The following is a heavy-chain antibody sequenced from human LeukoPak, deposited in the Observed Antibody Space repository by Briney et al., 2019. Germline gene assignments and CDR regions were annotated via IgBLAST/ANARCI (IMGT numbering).Heavy chain of an antibody. CDR2: ISSSGSTI. J-gene: IGHJ5*02. CDR3: ARSEGYSSSSNWFDP. CDR1: GFTFSSYE. D-gene: IGHD6-13*01. Sequence: GGSLRLSCAASGFTFSSYEMNWVRQAPGKGLEWVSYISSSGSTIYYADSVKGRFTISRDNAKNSLYPQMNSLRAEDTAVYYCARSEGYSSSSNWFDPWGQGTLVTVSS. V-gene: IGHV3-48*03.